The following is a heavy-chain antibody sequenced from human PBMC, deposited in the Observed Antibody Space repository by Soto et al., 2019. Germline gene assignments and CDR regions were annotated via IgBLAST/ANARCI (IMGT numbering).Heavy chain of an antibody. V-gene: IGHV3-7*01. Sequence: GGSLRLSCAASGFTFSSYWMSWVRQAPGKGLEWVANIKQDGSEKYYVDSVKGRFTISRDNAKNSLYLQMNSLRAEDTAVYYCARDLGLCSITSCYGSWFDPWGQGTLVTVSS. CDR3: ARDLGLCSITSCYGSWFDP. J-gene: IGHJ5*02. CDR1: GFTFSSYW. D-gene: IGHD2-2*01. CDR2: IKQDGSEK.